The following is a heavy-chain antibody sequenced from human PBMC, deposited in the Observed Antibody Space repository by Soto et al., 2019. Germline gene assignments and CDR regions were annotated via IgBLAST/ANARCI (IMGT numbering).Heavy chain of an antibody. V-gene: IGHV1-69*13. Sequence: SVKVSCKASGGTFSSYAISWVRQAPGQGLEWMGGIIPIFGTANYAQKFQGRVTITADESTSTAYMELSSLRSEDTAVYYCARDSGGYSYGYFSPRFDYWGQGTLVTVSS. CDR3: ARDSGGYSYGYFSPRFDY. CDR2: IIPIFGTA. D-gene: IGHD5-18*01. J-gene: IGHJ4*02. CDR1: GGTFSSYA.